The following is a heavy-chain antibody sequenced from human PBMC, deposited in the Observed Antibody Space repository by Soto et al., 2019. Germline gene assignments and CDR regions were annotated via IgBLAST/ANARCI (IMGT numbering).Heavy chain of an antibody. CDR2: INPNSGGT. D-gene: IGHD6-19*01. CDR1: GYTFTGCY. V-gene: IGHV1-2*04. CDR3: ATCIAVADDAFDV. J-gene: IGHJ3*01. Sequence: ASVKVSCKASGYTFTGCYMHWVRQAPGQGLEWMGWINPNSGGTNYAQKFQGWVTMTRDTSISTAYMELSRLRSDDTAVYYCATCIAVADDAFDVWGQGTMVTVS.